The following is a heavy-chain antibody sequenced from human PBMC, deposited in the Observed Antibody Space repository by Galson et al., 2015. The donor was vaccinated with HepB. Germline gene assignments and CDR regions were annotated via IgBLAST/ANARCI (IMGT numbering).Heavy chain of an antibody. CDR2: IIPIFGTA. J-gene: IGHJ6*03. V-gene: IGHV1-69*13. Sequence: SVKVSCKASGGTFSSYAISWVRQAPGQGLEWMGGIIPIFGTANYAQKFQGRVTITADESTSTAYMELSSLRSEDTAVYYCASTGYCSSTSCYTRNYYYYMDVWGKGTTVTVSS. CDR3: ASTGYCSSTSCYTRNYYYYMDV. CDR1: GGTFSSYA. D-gene: IGHD2-2*02.